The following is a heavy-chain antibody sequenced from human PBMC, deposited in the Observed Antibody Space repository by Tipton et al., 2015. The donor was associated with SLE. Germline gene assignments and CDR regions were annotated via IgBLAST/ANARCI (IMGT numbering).Heavy chain of an antibody. V-gene: IGHV4-61*09. Sequence: TLSLTCTVSGGSISSGSFFWSWIRQPADKGLEWIGHVFTNGNTKYNPSLKSRVTISVDTSKTQFSLELSSVSAADTAVYYCASRVADRRGDEYFLHWGRGTLVTFSS. CDR3: ASRVADRRGDEYFLH. D-gene: IGHD2-21*02. CDR2: VFTNGNT. J-gene: IGHJ1*01. CDR1: GGSISSGSFF.